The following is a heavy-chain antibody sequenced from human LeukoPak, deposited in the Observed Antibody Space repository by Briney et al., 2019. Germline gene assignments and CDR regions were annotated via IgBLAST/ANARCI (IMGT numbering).Heavy chain of an antibody. V-gene: IGHV4-59*01. Sequence: SETLSLTCTVSGASISDYYWSWIRQPPGKGPEWIGCIYYTGSTYYNPSLKSRVTISVDTSNNQFSLKLSSVTAADTAVYYCARDLRGPWGQGTLVTVPS. CDR2: IYYTGST. CDR3: ARDLRGP. CDR1: GASISDYY. J-gene: IGHJ5*02.